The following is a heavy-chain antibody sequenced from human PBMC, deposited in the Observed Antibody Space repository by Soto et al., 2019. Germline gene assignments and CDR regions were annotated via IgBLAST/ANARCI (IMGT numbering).Heavy chain of an antibody. CDR2: IIPSFGTA. CDR1: GGTFSSYA. J-gene: IGHJ6*02. D-gene: IGHD1-1*01. CDR3: ARSFRTTFSTYYYYGMDV. Sequence: QVQLVQSGAEVKKPGSSVKVSCKASGGTFSSYAISWVRQAPGQGLEWMGGIIPSFGTANYAQKFQGRVTISADESTSTAYMELSTMRSEYTAVDYCARSFRTTFSTYYYYGMDVWGQGTTVTVSS. V-gene: IGHV1-69*12.